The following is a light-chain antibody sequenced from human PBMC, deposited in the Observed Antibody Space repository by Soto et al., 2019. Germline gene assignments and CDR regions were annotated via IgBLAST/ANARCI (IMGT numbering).Light chain of an antibody. Sequence: EVVLTQSPGTLSLTTGERATLSCRASRSVSNNYLAWYQQKPGQAPRLLIYGASNRATGLPDRFSGSGSGTDFTLTISRLEPDDFAVYYCQQYGSSGTFGQGTKVDIK. CDR1: RSVSNNY. CDR3: QQYGSSGT. CDR2: GAS. J-gene: IGKJ1*01. V-gene: IGKV3-20*01.